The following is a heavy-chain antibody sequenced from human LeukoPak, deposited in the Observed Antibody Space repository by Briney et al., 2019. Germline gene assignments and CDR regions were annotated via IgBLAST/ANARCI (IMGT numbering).Heavy chain of an antibody. CDR3: ATSYDSSGCD. V-gene: IGHV3-7*01. CDR1: GFTFSSFW. D-gene: IGHD3-22*01. Sequence: GGSLRLSCTASGFTFSSFWMAWVRQAPGKGLEWVGNIKQDGSIQYYGDSVKGRFTISRDNAKNSLYLQMNNLRAEDTALYYCATSYDSSGCDWGQETLVTVSS. J-gene: IGHJ1*01. CDR2: IKQDGSIQ.